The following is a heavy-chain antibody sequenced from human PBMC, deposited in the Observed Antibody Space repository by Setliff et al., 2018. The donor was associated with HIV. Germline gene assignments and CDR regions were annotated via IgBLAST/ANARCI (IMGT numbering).Heavy chain of an antibody. J-gene: IGHJ4*02. V-gene: IGHV4-39*07. CDR1: GGSMIHRDYY. D-gene: IGHD6-13*01. CDR3: ARVLVAAVGSIDY. Sequence: SETLSLTCTVSGGSMIHRDYYWGWIRQPPGKGLEWIGSVYYSGTSFYNPSLKSRVTISIDTSKSQFSPTLNSVTAADAAMYNCARVLVAAVGSIDYWGQGILVTVSS. CDR2: VYYSGTS.